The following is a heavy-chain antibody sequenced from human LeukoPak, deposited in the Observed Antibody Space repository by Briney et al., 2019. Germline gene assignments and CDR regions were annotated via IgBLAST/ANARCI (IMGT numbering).Heavy chain of an antibody. CDR3: AREGSGYYSYYFDY. Sequence: VASVKVSCKASGGTFSSYAISWVRQAPGQGVEWMGGIIPIFGTANYTQKFQGRVTITADESTSTAYMELSSLRSEDTAVYYCAREGSGYYSYYFDYWGQGTLVTVSS. V-gene: IGHV1-69*01. D-gene: IGHD3-22*01. J-gene: IGHJ4*02. CDR1: GGTFSSYA. CDR2: IIPIFGTA.